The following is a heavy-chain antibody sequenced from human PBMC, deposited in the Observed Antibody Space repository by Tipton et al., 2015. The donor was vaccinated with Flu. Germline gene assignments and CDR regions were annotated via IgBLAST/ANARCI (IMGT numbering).Heavy chain of an antibody. Sequence: LRLSCTVSGDSISTTIYYWGWVRQPPGKGLEWIGSTYYSGTTYYNPSLKSRVTISVDSSKNEFSLTLASLTAADTAVYYCARDLWNDRRAYYYYGVDVWGQGTTVTVSS. CDR2: TYYSGTT. V-gene: IGHV4-39*07. D-gene: IGHD1-1*01. J-gene: IGHJ6*02. CDR1: GDSISTTIYY. CDR3: ARDLWNDRRAYYYYGVDV.